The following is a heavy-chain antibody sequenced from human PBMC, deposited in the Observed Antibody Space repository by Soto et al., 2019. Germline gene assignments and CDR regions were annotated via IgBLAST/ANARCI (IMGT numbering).Heavy chain of an antibody. CDR1: GFSFATEGVG. CDR3: VYRSRNRLYWEYYFDY. CDR2: IYWNNDK. Sequence: QITLQESGPTSVKPTQTLTLTCTFSGFSFATEGVGVGWIRQPPGKGLEWVVLIYWNNDKGSTPSLKNRLTITKDTYKNQVVLVMTDMDAVDTATYYCVYRSRNRLYWEYYFDYSGPGNLVIVSS. V-gene: IGHV2-5*01. J-gene: IGHJ4*01. D-gene: IGHD2-8*02.